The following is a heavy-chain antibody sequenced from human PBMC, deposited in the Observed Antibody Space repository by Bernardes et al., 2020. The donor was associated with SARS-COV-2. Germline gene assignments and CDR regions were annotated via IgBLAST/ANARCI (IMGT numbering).Heavy chain of an antibody. V-gene: IGHV1-69*13. Sequence: SVKVSCKASGGTFSSYAISWVRQAPGQGLEWMGGIIPIFGTANYAQKFQGRVTITADESTSTAYMELSSLRSEDTAVYYCARGMTTVTILPLGGYYYYGMDVWGQGTTVTVSS. CDR1: GGTFSSYA. CDR3: ARGMTTVTILPLGGYYYYGMDV. D-gene: IGHD4-17*01. CDR2: IIPIFGTA. J-gene: IGHJ6*02.